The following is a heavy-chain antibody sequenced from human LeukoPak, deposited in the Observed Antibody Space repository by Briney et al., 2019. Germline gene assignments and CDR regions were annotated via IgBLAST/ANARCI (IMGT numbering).Heavy chain of an antibody. V-gene: IGHV3-74*03. D-gene: IGHD3-10*01. CDR2: INSDGSST. Sequence: GGSLRLSCAASGFTFSRYWMQWVRQAPGQGLVWVSHINSDGSSTTYADSVKGRFTTSRDNAKNTLYLQMNSLRAEDTAAYYCVRDNYGVDYWGQGTLVTVSS. CDR1: GFTFSRYW. CDR3: VRDNYGVDY. J-gene: IGHJ4*02.